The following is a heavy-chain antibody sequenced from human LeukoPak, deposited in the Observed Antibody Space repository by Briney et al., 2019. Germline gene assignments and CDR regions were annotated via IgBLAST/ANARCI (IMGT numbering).Heavy chain of an antibody. CDR3: ARDHLRWEPTKYYFDY. V-gene: IGHV4-39*07. D-gene: IGHD1-26*01. J-gene: IGHJ4*02. CDR2: IYYSGST. Sequence: KASETLSLTCTVSGGSISSSSYYWGWIRQPPGKGLEWIGSIYYSGSTYYNPSLKSRVTISVDTSKNQFSLKLSSVTAADTAVYYCARDHLRWEPTKYYFDYWGQGTLVTVSS. CDR1: GGSISSSSYY.